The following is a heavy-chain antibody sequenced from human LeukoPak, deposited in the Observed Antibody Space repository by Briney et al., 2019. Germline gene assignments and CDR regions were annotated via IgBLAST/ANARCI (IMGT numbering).Heavy chain of an antibody. V-gene: IGHV3-21*01. CDR1: GFTFSSYS. CDR2: ISSSSSYI. Sequence: PGGSLRLSRAASGFTFSSYSMNWVRQAPGKGLEWVSSISSSSSYIYYADSVKGRFTISRDNAKNSLYLQMNSLRAEDTAVYYCARDGWELLGNFDYWGQGTLVTVSS. D-gene: IGHD1-26*01. J-gene: IGHJ4*02. CDR3: ARDGWELLGNFDY.